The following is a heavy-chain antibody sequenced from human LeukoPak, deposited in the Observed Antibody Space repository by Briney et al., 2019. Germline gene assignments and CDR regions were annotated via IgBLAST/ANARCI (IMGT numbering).Heavy chain of an antibody. V-gene: IGHV4-31*03. Sequence: SETLSLTCTVSGGSISSGGYYWSWIRQHPGKGLEWIGYIYYSGSTYYYPSLKSRVTISVDTSKNQFSLKLSSVTAADTAVYYCARDPGVYYDSSGSPIGGMDVWGQRTTVTVSS. CDR1: GGSISSGGYY. J-gene: IGHJ6*02. CDR3: ARDPGVYYDSSGSPIGGMDV. CDR2: IYYSGST. D-gene: IGHD3-22*01.